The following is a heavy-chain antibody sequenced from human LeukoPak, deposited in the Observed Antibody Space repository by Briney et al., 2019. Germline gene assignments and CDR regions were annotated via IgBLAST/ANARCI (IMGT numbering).Heavy chain of an antibody. J-gene: IGHJ3*02. CDR2: INHRGTT. D-gene: IGHD3-3*01. Sequence: GSLRLSCAASGFTFSAYSMSWIRQPPGKGLEWIGEINHRGTTSYSPSLKSRVTISVDTSKNQFSLKVNSVTAADMAMYYCARKRRRGYYLNSAFDMWGQGTMVTVSS. CDR3: ARKRRRGYYLNSAFDM. V-gene: IGHV4-34*01. CDR1: GFTFSAYS.